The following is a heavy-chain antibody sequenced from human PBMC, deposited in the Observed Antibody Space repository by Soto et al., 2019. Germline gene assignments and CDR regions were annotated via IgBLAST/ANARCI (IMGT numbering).Heavy chain of an antibody. CDR2: IHSSGRT. CDR3: AARGSYFGS. V-gene: IGHV4-31*03. CDR1: GGSISSYGYY. D-gene: IGHD1-26*01. Sequence: SETLSLTCTVSGGSISSYGYYWSWIRQHPGKGLEWIGYIHSSGRTYYNPPLESRATISAYTSKTQFSLKPASVAAAAAAVYDCAARGSYFGSWGQGTLVTVSS. J-gene: IGHJ4*02.